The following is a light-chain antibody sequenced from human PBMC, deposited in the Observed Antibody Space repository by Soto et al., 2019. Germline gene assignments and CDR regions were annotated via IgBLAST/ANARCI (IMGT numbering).Light chain of an antibody. V-gene: IGKV1-8*01. Sequence: AIRMTQSPSSLSASTGDRVTITCRASQGISSYLAWYQQKPGKAPKLLIYAASTLQSGVPSRFSGNGPGTEFTLTISCLQYEDFATYYCLQYYSYPPYTFGQGTKLEIK. CDR2: AAS. J-gene: IGKJ2*01. CDR1: QGISSY. CDR3: LQYYSYPPYT.